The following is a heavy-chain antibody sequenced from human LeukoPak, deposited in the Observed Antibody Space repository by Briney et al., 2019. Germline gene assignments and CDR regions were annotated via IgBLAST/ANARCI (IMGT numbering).Heavy chain of an antibody. CDR2: IRSKGYGGTT. V-gene: IGHV3-49*04. CDR1: GFTFGDHA. CDR3: TRGPTGRWLYYGMDV. Sequence: GRSLRLSCITSGFTFGDHAMSWVRQAPGKGLDWVGFIRSKGYGGTTEYAASVKGRFTISRDDSKSIAYLQMNSLKSEDTAVYYCTRGPTGRWLYYGMDVWGQGTTVIVPS. J-gene: IGHJ6*02. D-gene: IGHD5-24*01.